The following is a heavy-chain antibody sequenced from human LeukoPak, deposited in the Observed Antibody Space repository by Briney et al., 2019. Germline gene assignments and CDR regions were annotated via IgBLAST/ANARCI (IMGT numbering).Heavy chain of an antibody. D-gene: IGHD3-9*01. CDR1: GYTFTSYG. V-gene: IGHV1-18*01. CDR2: ISAYNGNT. J-gene: IGHJ4*02. Sequence: EASVKVSCKASGYTFTSYGISWVRQAPGQGLEWMGWISAYNGNTNYAQKLQGRVTMTTDTSTSTAYMELRSLRSDDTAVFYCARSPHILTGENFDFWGQGTLVTVSS. CDR3: ARSPHILTGENFDF.